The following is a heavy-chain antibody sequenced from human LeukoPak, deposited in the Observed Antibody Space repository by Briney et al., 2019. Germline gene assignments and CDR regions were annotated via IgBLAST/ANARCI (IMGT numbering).Heavy chain of an antibody. CDR1: GFTFSSYS. Sequence: PGGSLRLSCAASGFTFSSYSMNWVRQAPGKGLEWVSYISSSSSTIYYADSVKGRFTISRDNAKNSLYLQMNSLRAEDTAVYYCARGRGYCSSTSCPLWGQGTLVTVSS. CDR2: ISSSSSTI. D-gene: IGHD2-2*01. J-gene: IGHJ1*01. V-gene: IGHV3-48*01. CDR3: ARGRGYCSSTSCPL.